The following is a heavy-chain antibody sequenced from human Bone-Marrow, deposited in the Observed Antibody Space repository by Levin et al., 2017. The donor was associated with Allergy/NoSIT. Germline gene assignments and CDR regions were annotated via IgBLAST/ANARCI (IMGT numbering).Heavy chain of an antibody. V-gene: IGHV7-4-1*02. CDR2: INTNTGNP. J-gene: IGHJ4*02. CDR1: GYTFTSYA. D-gene: IGHD2-2*01. CDR3: ARTSAYNCSSTSCSPLPMVATTHLDY. Sequence: ASVKVSCKASGYTFTSYAMNWVRQAPGQGLEWMGWINTNTGNPTYAQGFTGRFVFSLDTSVSTAYLQISSLKAEDTAVYYCARTSAYNCSSTSCSPLPMVATTHLDYWGQGTLVTVSS.